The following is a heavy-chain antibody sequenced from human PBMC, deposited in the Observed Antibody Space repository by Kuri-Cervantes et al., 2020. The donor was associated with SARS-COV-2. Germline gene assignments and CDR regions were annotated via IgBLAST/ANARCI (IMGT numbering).Heavy chain of an antibody. D-gene: IGHD2-2*01. CDR2: IIPIFGTA. J-gene: IGHJ5*02. V-gene: IGHV1-69*05. Sequence: SVKVSCKASGYTFTDYYMYWVRQAPGQGLEWMGGIIPIFGTANYAQKFQGRVTITTDESTSTAYMELSSLRSEDTAVYYCAREGCSSTSCYSAWFDPWGQGTLVTVSS. CDR1: GYTFTDYY. CDR3: AREGCSSTSCYSAWFDP.